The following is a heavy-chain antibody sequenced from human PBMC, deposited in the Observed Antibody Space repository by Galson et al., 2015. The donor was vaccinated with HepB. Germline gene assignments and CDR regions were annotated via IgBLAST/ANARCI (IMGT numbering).Heavy chain of an antibody. CDR2: ISSNGGST. Sequence: LRRRYAACGVSFNRYAMHWVRLAPGKGLEYVSAISSNGGSTYYANSVKGRFTISRVNSKNTLYLHMGSLRAEDMAVYYCARGGGYCGGDCYVFDYWGQGTLVTVSS. D-gene: IGHD2-21*02. CDR3: ARGGGYCGGDCYVFDY. CDR1: GVSFNRYA. J-gene: IGHJ4*02. V-gene: IGHV3-64*01.